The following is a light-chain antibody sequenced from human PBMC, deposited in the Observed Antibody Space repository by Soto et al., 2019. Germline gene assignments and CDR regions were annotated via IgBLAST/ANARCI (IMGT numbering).Light chain of an antibody. Sequence: QSALTQPASVSGSPGQSSTISCTGTSSDVGGYNYVSWYQQHPGKAPKLMIYDVSNRPPGVSNRFSGSKSGNTASLTISGLQAEDEADYYCSSYTSSSTYVFGTGTKVTVL. CDR2: DVS. V-gene: IGLV2-14*01. J-gene: IGLJ1*01. CDR3: SSYTSSSTYV. CDR1: SSDVGGYNY.